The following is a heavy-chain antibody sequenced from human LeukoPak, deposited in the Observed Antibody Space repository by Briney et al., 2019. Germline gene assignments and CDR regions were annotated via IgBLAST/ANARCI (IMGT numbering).Heavy chain of an antibody. CDR1: GFAFSTFG. J-gene: IGHJ4*02. Sequence: PGRSLRLSCAASGFAFSTFGMEWARPAPGKGLVWVAVISYDGSNKYYADSVKGRFTVSRDNSKNTLYLQMNSLRVEDTAAYYCAKRMGPSIAATDLDYWGQGTLVTVSS. D-gene: IGHD6-13*01. CDR3: AKRMGPSIAATDLDY. V-gene: IGHV3-30*18. CDR2: ISYDGSNK.